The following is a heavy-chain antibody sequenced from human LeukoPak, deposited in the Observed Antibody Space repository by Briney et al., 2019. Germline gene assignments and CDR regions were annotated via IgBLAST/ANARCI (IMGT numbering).Heavy chain of an antibody. J-gene: IGHJ4*02. Sequence: GGSLRLSCAASGFTFSDYYMSWIRQAPGKGLEWVSYISSSGSTIYYADSVKGRFTISRDNAKNSLYLQMNSLRAEDTAVYYCASLNPGIAVAGDEPYFDYWGQGTLVTVSS. CDR3: ASLNPGIAVAGDEPYFDY. CDR1: GFTFSDYY. V-gene: IGHV3-11*01. CDR2: ISSSGSTI. D-gene: IGHD6-19*01.